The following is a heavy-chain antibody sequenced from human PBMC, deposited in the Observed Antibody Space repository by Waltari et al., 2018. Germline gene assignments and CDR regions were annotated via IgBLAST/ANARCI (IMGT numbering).Heavy chain of an antibody. Sequence: QVQLVQSGAEVKKPGSSVKVSCKASGGTFRSYAISWVRPAPGQGLEWMGRIIPIFGTANYAQKFRGRVTMTADKSTSTADMELSSLRSEDTAVYYCARARESSSWYGGDAFDIWGQGTMVTVSS. V-gene: IGHV1-69*08. CDR2: IIPIFGTA. CDR1: GGTFRSYA. CDR3: ARARESSSWYGGDAFDI. J-gene: IGHJ3*02. D-gene: IGHD6-13*01.